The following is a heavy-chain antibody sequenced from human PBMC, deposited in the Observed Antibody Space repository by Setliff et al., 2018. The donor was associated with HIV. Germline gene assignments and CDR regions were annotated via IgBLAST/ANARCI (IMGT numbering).Heavy chain of an antibody. Sequence: GPTLVNPTQTLTLTCTFSGFSLSTSGMCVSWIRQPPGKALEWLARIDWDDDKYYSTSLKTRLTISKDTSKNQVVLKMTNMDPVDTATYYCVRMISYSPYFDYWGQGTQVTVSS. J-gene: IGHJ4*02. V-gene: IGHV2-70*11. CDR2: IDWDDDK. D-gene: IGHD1-26*01. CDR3: VRMISYSPYFDY. CDR1: GFSLSTSGMC.